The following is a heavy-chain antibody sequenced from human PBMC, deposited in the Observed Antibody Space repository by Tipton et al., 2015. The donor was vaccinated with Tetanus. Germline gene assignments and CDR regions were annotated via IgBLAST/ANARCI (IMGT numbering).Heavy chain of an antibody. J-gene: IGHJ5*02. D-gene: IGHD2-15*01. CDR2: IETKTEGGAT. V-gene: IGHV3-15*04. Sequence: SLRLSCAASGITFSNAWMTWVRQAPGKGLEWVGRIETKTEGGATDYAAPVKGRFSISRDDSKNTLYLQMSSLKTEDTAVYYCATILRHCSGGRCSNWFDPWGQGTLVTVSS. CDR1: GITFSNAW. CDR3: ATILRHCSGGRCSNWFDP.